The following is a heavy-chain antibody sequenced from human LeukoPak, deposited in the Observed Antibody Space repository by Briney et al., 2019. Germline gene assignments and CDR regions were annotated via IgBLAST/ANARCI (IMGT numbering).Heavy chain of an antibody. Sequence: GGSLRLSCAASGFTFSSYSMSWVRQAPGKGLEWVSYISSSSSTIYYADSVKGRFTISRDNAKNSLYLQMNSLRAEDTAVYYCAELGITMIGGVWGKGTTVTISS. CDR2: ISSSSSTI. CDR3: AELGITMIGGV. CDR1: GFTFSSYS. D-gene: IGHD3-10*02. V-gene: IGHV3-48*01. J-gene: IGHJ6*04.